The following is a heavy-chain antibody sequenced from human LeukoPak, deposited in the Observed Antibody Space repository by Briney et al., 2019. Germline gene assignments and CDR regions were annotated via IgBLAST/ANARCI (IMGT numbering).Heavy chain of an antibody. CDR1: GGSINNYY. J-gene: IGHJ3*02. D-gene: IGHD2-15*01. CDR3: ARGRYCSAEICSGGDAFDI. CDR2: IYTRGST. Sequence: NSSETLSLTCTVSGGSINNYYWSWIRQPAGKGLEWIGRIYTRGSTNYNPSLKSRVTMSVDTSKNQFSLKLSSVTAADTAVYYCARGRYCSAEICSGGDAFDIWGQGTMVSVSS. V-gene: IGHV4-4*07.